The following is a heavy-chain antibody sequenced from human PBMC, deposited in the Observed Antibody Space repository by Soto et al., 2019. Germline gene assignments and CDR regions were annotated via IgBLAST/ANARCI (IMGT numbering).Heavy chain of an antibody. CDR2: IKSKTDGGTT. J-gene: IGHJ4*02. CDR3: TTESAAPTYYYDSSGYYYGSPFDY. V-gene: IGHV3-15*07. D-gene: IGHD3-22*01. Sequence: GGSLRLSCAASGFTFSNAWMNWVRQAPGKGLEWVGRIKSKTDGGTTDYAAPVKGRFTISRDDSKNTLYLQMNSLETEDTAVYYCTTESAAPTYYYDSSGYYYGSPFDYWGQGTLVTVSS. CDR1: GFTFSNAW.